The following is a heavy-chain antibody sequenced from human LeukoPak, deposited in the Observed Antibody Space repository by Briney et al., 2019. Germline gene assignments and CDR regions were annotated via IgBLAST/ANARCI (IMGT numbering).Heavy chain of an antibody. CDR3: ARDFPLNYYYDSSGCCYFDY. CDR2: ISGSGGST. J-gene: IGHJ4*02. CDR1: GFTFSSYG. D-gene: IGHD3-22*01. V-gene: IGHV3-23*01. Sequence: GGSLRLSCAASGFTFSSYGMSWVRQAPGKGLEWVSAISGSGGSTYYADSVKGRFTISRDNSKNTLYLQMNSLRAEDTAVYYCARDFPLNYYYDSSGCCYFDYWGQGTLVTVSS.